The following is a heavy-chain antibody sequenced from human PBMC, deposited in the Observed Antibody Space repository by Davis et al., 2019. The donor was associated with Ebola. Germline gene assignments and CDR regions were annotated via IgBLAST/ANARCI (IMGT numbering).Heavy chain of an antibody. CDR1: GFTFSNYW. CDR3: ARSIAVAGWMAY. Sequence: GGSLRLSCVASGFTFSNYWMTWVRQAPVRGLEWVANIKQDGSEKQYVDSVRGRFTISRDNAKNSLYLQMNSLRAEDTAVYYCARSIAVAGWMAYWGQGTLVTVSS. CDR2: IKQDGSEK. D-gene: IGHD6-19*01. J-gene: IGHJ4*02. V-gene: IGHV3-7*01.